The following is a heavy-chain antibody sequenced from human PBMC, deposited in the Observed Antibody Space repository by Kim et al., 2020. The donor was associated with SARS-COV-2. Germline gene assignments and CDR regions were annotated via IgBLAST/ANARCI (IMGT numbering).Heavy chain of an antibody. CDR3: VKNDIGLFTGLGY. CDR2: ISPSDSAT. V-gene: IGHV1-46*01. D-gene: IGHD5-12*01. J-gene: IGHJ4*02. CDR1: GHTFTNYR. Sequence: ASVKVSCKTSGHTFTNYRFHWVRQAPGQGLEWMGEISPSDSATVYAQNFQGRISMTTDTSTSSVYMELSSLKSEDTAVYYCVKNDIGLFTGLGYWGQGTLVTVSS.